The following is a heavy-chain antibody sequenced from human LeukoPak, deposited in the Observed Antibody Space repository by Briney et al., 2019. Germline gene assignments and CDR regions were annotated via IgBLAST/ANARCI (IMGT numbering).Heavy chain of an antibody. CDR1: GFTFSSYW. J-gene: IGHJ4*02. CDR3: ARGSRSWPADY. D-gene: IGHD6-13*01. CDR2: INSDGSST. Sequence: PGGSLRLSCAASGFTFSSYWRHWVRQVPAKGLVWVSRINSDGSSTSYADSVKSRFTISRDNAKNTLYLQMNSLRAEGTAVYYCARGSRSWPADYWGQGTLVTVSS. V-gene: IGHV3-74*01.